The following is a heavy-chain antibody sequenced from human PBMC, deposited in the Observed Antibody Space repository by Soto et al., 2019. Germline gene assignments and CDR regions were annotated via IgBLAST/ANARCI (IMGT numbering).Heavy chain of an antibody. D-gene: IGHD5-18*01. CDR3: ARDFYGGYTYGTGDY. Sequence: LRLSCAASGFMFSAYWMSWVRQAPGKGLEWVANIHGDGGKIYYVDSVKGRFTISRDNAKRSLYLQMNSLRAEDTAVYYCARDFYGGYTYGTGDYWGQGALVTVSS. J-gene: IGHJ4*02. V-gene: IGHV3-7*01. CDR1: GFMFSAYW. CDR2: IHGDGGKI.